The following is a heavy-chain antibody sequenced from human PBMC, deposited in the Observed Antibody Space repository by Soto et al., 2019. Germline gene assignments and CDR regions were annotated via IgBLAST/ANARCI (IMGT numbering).Heavy chain of an antibody. D-gene: IGHD2-2*02. V-gene: IGHV4-31*03. CDR2: IYYSGST. J-gene: IGHJ6*02. Sequence: SETLSLTCTVSGGSISSGGYYWSWIRQHPGKGLEWIGYIYYSGSTYYNPSLKSRVTISVDTSKNQFSLKLSSVTAADTAVYYCARVWMVDCSSTSCYNGMDVWGQGTTVTVSS. CDR1: GGSISSGGYY. CDR3: ARVWMVDCSSTSCYNGMDV.